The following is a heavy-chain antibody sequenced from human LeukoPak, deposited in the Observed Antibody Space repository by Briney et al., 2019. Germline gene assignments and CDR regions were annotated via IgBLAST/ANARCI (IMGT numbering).Heavy chain of an antibody. V-gene: IGHV4-59*01. CDR3: ARDIAAAGTGDY. J-gene: IGHJ4*02. D-gene: IGHD6-13*01. CDR2: IYYSGST. Sequence: PSETLSLTCTVSGGSISSYYWSWIRQPPGKGLKWIGYIYYSGSTNYNPSLKSRVTISVDTSKNQFSLKLSSVTAADTAVYYCARDIAAAGTGDYWGQGTLITVSS. CDR1: GGSISSYY.